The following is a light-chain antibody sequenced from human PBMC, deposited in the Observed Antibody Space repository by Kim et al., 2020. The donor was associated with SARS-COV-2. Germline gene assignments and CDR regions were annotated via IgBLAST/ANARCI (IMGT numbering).Light chain of an antibody. J-gene: IGKJ5*01. Sequence: SVGDRVTITVRPSQGISSDLAWLQQKPGKAPKLLIYDASALQSGVPSRFSGSGSGTDFTLTISSLQPEDFATYYCQQLKSYPITFGQGTRLEIK. CDR1: QGISSD. CDR2: DAS. V-gene: IGKV1-9*01. CDR3: QQLKSYPIT.